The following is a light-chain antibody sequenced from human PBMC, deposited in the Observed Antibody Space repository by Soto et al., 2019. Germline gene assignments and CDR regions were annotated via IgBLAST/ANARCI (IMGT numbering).Light chain of an antibody. Sequence: QSVLTQPSSVSGAPGQGVTTSCTGSNSNIGAGYDVHWYQQLPGTAPKLLIYGNSNRPSGVPDRFSGSKSGTSASLAITGLQAEDEADYYCQSYDSSLSAFYVFGTGTKVTVL. CDR2: GNS. CDR1: NSNIGAGYD. J-gene: IGLJ1*01. CDR3: QSYDSSLSAFYV. V-gene: IGLV1-40*01.